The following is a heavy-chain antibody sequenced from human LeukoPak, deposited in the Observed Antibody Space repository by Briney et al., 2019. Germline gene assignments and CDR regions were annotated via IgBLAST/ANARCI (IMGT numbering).Heavy chain of an antibody. V-gene: IGHV5-51*01. CDR1: GYNFASYW. CDR3: TRYQVPPGRDHFDY. CDR2: INPGDSDT. D-gene: IGHD2-2*01. Sequence: GESLKISCKGSGYNFASYWIGWVRQMPGKGLEWMGNINPGDSDTRYSPSFQGQVTMTVDKAINTAYLHWISLKASDTAMYYCTRYQVPPGRDHFDYWGQGTLVTVSS. J-gene: IGHJ4*02.